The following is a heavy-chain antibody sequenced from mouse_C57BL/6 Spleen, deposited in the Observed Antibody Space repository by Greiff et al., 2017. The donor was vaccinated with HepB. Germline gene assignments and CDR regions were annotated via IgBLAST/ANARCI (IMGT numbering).Heavy chain of an antibody. Sequence: EVQVVQSGGGLVQPVGSLSLSCAASGFTFTDYYMCWVRQPPGKALEWLGFIRNKANGYTTEYSASVKGRFTISRDNYQSVLYLQMNAMCAEDSATYYVARILLRDDFDYWGQGTTLTVSS. J-gene: IGHJ2*01. CDR1: GFTFTDYY. D-gene: IGHD1-1*01. CDR3: ARILLRDDFDY. V-gene: IGHV7-3*01. CDR2: IRNKANGYTT.